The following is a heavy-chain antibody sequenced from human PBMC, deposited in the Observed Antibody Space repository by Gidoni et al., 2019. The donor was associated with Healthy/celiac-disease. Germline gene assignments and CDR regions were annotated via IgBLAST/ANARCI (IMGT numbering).Heavy chain of an antibody. D-gene: IGHD1-26*01. J-gene: IGHJ4*02. CDR2: IYYSGST. V-gene: IGHV4-39*01. CDR1: GGSISSSSYY. Sequence: QLQLQESGPGLVKPSETLSLTCTVSGGSISSSSYYWGWIRQPPGKGLEWIGSIYYSGSTYYNPSLKSRVTISVDTSKNQFSLKLSSVTAADTAVYYCVSGSYQDNFDYWGQGTLVTVSS. CDR3: VSGSYQDNFDY.